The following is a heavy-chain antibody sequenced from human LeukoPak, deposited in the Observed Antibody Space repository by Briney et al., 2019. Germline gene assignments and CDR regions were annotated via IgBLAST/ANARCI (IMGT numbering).Heavy chain of an antibody. Sequence: GGSLRLSCAASGFTFCSYAMHWVRQAPGKGLEYVSAISSNGGSTYYANSVKGRFTISRDNSKNTLYLQMGSLRAEDMAVYYCARGGPSYYDFWSGYSYWGQGTLVTVSS. CDR3: ARGGPSYYDFWSGYSY. J-gene: IGHJ4*02. CDR1: GFTFCSYA. V-gene: IGHV3-64*01. CDR2: ISSNGGST. D-gene: IGHD3-3*01.